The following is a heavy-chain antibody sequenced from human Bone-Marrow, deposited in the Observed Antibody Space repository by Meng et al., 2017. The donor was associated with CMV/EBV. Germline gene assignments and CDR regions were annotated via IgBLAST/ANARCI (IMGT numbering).Heavy chain of an antibody. D-gene: IGHD3-3*01. CDR2: INPNSGGT. CDR1: GYTFTGYY. CDR3: ARMYYDFWSGYYDLAYYFDY. V-gene: IGHV1-2*02. J-gene: IGHJ4*02. Sequence: QVQVVQSGAEVKKPGASVKVSCKASGYTFTGYYMHWVRQAPGQGLEWMGWINPNSGGTNYAQKFQGRVTMTRDTSISTAYMELSRLRSDDTAVYYCARMYYDFWSGYYDLAYYFDYWGQGTLVTVSS.